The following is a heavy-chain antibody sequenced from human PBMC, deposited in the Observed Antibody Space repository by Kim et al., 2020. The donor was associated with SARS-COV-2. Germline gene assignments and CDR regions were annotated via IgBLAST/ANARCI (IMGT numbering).Heavy chain of an antibody. CDR3: ATRKPPVRGVIGSGKDV. Sequence: GESLKISCKGSGYSFTSYWITWVRQMPGEGLEWMGRIDPSDSYTKYSPSLQGHVTISVDKSTSTAYLQWSSLKASDTAMYYCATRKPPVRGVIGSGKDVWGQGTTVTVSS. CDR2: IDPSDSYT. D-gene: IGHD3-10*02. V-gene: IGHV5-10-1*01. CDR1: GYSFTSYW. J-gene: IGHJ6*02.